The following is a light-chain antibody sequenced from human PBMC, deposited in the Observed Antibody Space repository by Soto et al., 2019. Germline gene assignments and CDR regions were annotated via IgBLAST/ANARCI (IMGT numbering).Light chain of an antibody. J-gene: IGLJ3*02. CDR3: CSYAGSFTRV. V-gene: IGLV2-11*01. CDR1: SSEVGGYKY. CDR2: DVS. Sequence: QSALTQPRSVSESPGQSVTISCSGTSSEVGGYKYVSWYQQHPGKAPKLMIYDVSKRPSGVPDRFSGSKSGSTASLTISGLQAEDEADYYCCSYAGSFTRVFGGGTKLTVL.